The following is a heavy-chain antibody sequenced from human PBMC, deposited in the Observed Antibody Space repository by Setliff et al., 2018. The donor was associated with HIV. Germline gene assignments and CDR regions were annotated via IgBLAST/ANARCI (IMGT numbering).Heavy chain of an antibody. CDR3: ARTFYDYVWGSYRLRTGFDY. V-gene: IGHV4-34*01. CDR2: INHSGST. CDR1: GGSFSGYY. D-gene: IGHD3-16*02. Sequence: SETLSLTCAVYGGSFSGYYWSWIRQPPGKGLEWIGEINHSGSTNYNPSLKSRVTISVDTSKNQFSLKLSSVTAADTAVYYCARTFYDYVWGSYRLRTGFDYWGQGTLVTVPS. J-gene: IGHJ4*02.